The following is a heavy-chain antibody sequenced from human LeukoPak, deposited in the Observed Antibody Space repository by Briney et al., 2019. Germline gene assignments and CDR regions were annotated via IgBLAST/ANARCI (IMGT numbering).Heavy chain of an antibody. Sequence: SETPSLTCTVSGGSISSYYWSWIRQPPGKGLEWIGYIYYSGSTNYNPSLKSRVTISVDTSKNQFSLKLSSVTAADTAVYYCARGGREDGGYYYGMDVWGQGTTVTVSS. CDR2: IYYSGST. CDR1: GGSISSYY. V-gene: IGHV4-59*01. CDR3: ARGGREDGGYYYGMDV. D-gene: IGHD1-26*01. J-gene: IGHJ6*02.